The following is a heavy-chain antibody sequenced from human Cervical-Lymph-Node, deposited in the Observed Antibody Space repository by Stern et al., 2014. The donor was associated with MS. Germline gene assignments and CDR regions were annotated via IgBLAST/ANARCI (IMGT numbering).Heavy chain of an antibody. CDR2: IYYIGRT. CDR3: ARGMAEYYDFWSGRNWFDP. J-gene: IGHJ5*02. V-gene: IGHV4-31*03. Sequence: VQLEDSGPGLVKPSQTLSLTCTVPGGSISRGAYYWSWIRQHPRKGLERLGDIYYIGRTPFNPSLKSRVTISVDTSKTQISLPMSSVTAADTAVYYCARGMAEYYDFWSGRNWFDPWGQGTLVTVSS. CDR1: GGSISRGAYY. D-gene: IGHD3-3*01.